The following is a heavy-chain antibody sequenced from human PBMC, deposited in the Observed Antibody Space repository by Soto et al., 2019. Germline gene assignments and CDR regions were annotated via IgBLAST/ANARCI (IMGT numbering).Heavy chain of an antibody. CDR1: GGSISSSSYY. CDR2: IYYSGST. D-gene: IGHD6-19*01. CDR3: ARRQWLVGSDTSDI. V-gene: IGHV4-39*01. Sequence: QLQLQESGPGLVKPSETLSLTCTVSGGSISSSSYYWGWIRQPPGKGLEWIGSIYYSGSTYYNPSLKSRVTISVDTSKNQFSLKLSSVTAADTAVYYCARRQWLVGSDTSDIWGQGTMVTVSS. J-gene: IGHJ3*02.